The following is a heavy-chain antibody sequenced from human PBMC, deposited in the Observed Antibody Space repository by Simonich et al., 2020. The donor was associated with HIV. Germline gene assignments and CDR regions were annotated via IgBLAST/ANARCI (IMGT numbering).Heavy chain of an antibody. V-gene: IGHV4-34*01. J-gene: IGHJ4*02. CDR1: GGSFSGYY. CDR2: INHSGYT. D-gene: IGHD3-3*01. CDR3: ARRDRELILYFDY. Sequence: QVQLQQWGAGLLKPSETLSLTCAVYGGSFSGYYWSWIRQPPGKGLEWIGEINHSGYTNYKSSLNMRATKSVDKSKTQFSLKLSSVTAADTAIYYCARRDRELILYFDYWGQGNLVTVSS.